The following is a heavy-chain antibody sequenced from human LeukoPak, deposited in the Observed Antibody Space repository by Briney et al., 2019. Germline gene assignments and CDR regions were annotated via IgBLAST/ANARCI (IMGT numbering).Heavy chain of an antibody. CDR3: ATTVTTRYYFDY. CDR1: GGSISSYY. D-gene: IGHD4-17*01. CDR2: INHSGST. V-gene: IGHV4-34*01. Sequence: SETLSLTCTVSGGSISSYYWSWIRQPPGKGLEWIGEINHSGSTNYNPSLKSRVTISVDTSKNQFSLKLSSVTAADTAVYYCATTVTTRYYFDYWGQGALVTVSS. J-gene: IGHJ4*02.